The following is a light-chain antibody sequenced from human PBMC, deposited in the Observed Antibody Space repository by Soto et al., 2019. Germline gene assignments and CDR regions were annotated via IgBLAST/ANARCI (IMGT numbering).Light chain of an antibody. CDR1: SSNIGSNY. J-gene: IGLJ2*01. Sequence: QAVVTQPPSASGTPGQRVTISCSGSSSNIGSNYVYWYQQLPGTAPKLLIYRNNQRPSGVPVRFSGSKSGTSASLAISGLRSEDEADYYCAAWDDSLSAHVVFGGGTKLTVL. V-gene: IGLV1-47*01. CDR2: RNN. CDR3: AAWDDSLSAHVV.